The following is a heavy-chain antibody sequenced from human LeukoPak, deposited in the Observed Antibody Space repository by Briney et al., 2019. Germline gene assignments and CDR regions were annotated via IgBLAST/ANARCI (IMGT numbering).Heavy chain of an antibody. J-gene: IGHJ4*02. CDR3: AREGWDYNLDY. Sequence: TSETLSLTGTVSGGSISSYYWSWIRQPPGKGLEWIGNIYYTGSTNYSPSLKSRVSLSVDTSKNQFSLRLNSVTAADTAVYYCAREGWDYNLDYWGQGTLVTVSS. V-gene: IGHV4-59*01. CDR1: GGSISSYY. D-gene: IGHD1-7*01. CDR2: IYYTGST.